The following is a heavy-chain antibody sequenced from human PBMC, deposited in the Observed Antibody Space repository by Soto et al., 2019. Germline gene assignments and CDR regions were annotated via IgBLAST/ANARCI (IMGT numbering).Heavy chain of an antibody. CDR2: ISSSSSYI. CDR3: ARDGSDWNYSGHWFDP. V-gene: IGHV3-21*01. CDR1: GFTFSSYS. J-gene: IGHJ5*02. Sequence: PGGSLRLSCAASGFTFSSYSMNWVRQAPGKGLEWVSSISSSSSYIYYADSVKGRFTISRDNAKNSLYLQMNSLRAEDTAVYYCARDGSDWNYSGHWFDPWGQGTLVTAPQ. D-gene: IGHD1-7*01.